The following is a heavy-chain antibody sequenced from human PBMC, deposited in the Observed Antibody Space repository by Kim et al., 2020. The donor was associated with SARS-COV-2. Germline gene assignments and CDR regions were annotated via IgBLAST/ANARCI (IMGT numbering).Heavy chain of an antibody. J-gene: IGHJ4*02. CDR3: ARDPDYYGSGSYPDY. D-gene: IGHD3-10*01. V-gene: IGHV3-30*07. Sequence: DSVKGRFPISRDNSKTTLYLQMNRLRAEDTAVYYCARDPDYYGSGSYPDYWGQGTLVTVSS.